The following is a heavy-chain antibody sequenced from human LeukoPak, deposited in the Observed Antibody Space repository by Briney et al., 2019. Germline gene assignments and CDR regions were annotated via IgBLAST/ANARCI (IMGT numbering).Heavy chain of an antibody. J-gene: IGHJ4*02. D-gene: IGHD6-13*01. CDR1: GFTFSNFA. V-gene: IGHV3-21*01. Sequence: GGSLRLSCAASGFTFSNFAMTWVRQAPGKGLEWVSSIVGSSSTYYADSLKGRFTISRDNAKNSLYLQMNSLRAEDTGVYYCARIGAGSSRDYWGQGTLVTVSS. CDR3: ARIGAGSSRDY. CDR2: IVGSSST.